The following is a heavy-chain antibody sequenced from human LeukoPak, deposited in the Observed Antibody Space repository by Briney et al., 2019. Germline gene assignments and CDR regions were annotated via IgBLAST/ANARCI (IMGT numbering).Heavy chain of an antibody. V-gene: IGHV3-23*01. Sequence: GGSLRLSCAASGFTFSSYAMSWVRQAPGKGLEWVSAISGSGGSTYYADSVKGWFTISRDNSKNTLYLQMNSLRAEDTAVYYCAKQVGLLEYFDYWGQGTLVTVSS. D-gene: IGHD1-1*01. J-gene: IGHJ4*02. CDR3: AKQVGLLEYFDY. CDR2: ISGSGGST. CDR1: GFTFSSYA.